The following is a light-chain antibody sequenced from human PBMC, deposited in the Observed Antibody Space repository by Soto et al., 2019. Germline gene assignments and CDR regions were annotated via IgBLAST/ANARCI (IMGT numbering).Light chain of an antibody. CDR1: QKISSTV. J-gene: IGKJ1*01. Sequence: EIVLTQSPGILSLSPGERASLSCRASQKISSTVLAWYQQRPGQAPRLLIYGASIRATGIPDRFSGSGSGTDFTLTISRLEPEDFAVYYCHQYGSSPATFGQGTKVDIK. CDR2: GAS. V-gene: IGKV3-20*01. CDR3: HQYGSSPAT.